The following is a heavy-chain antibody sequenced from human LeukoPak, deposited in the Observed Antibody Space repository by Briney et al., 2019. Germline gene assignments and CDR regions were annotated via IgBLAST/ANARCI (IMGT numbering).Heavy chain of an antibody. CDR2: IYSGDADT. D-gene: IGHD2/OR15-2a*01. J-gene: IGHJ4*02. V-gene: IGHV5-51*03. CDR3: AVGTTPYFIDD. Sequence: GESLKISCYGSGFGFISSCSGWVRQMPGKGLEWMGFIYSGDADTRLSPSFQAQVTISAAKSIGTAFLQWRSLKVSDTAIYYCAVGTTPYFIDDWGEGTLVTASP. CDR1: GFGFISSC.